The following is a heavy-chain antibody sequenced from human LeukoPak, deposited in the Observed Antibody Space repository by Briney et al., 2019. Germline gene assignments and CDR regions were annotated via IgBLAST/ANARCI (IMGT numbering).Heavy chain of an antibody. CDR2: INFDGSAK. Sequence: GGSVRLYCAASGFTFSNYWMHWVRPVPGQGLVWVSRINFDGSAKFYADSVKGRFTISRDNAKNTLFLQIHSLRAEDTAVYYCAREILAPGKTHDYWGQGTLVTVSS. CDR3: AREILAPGKTHDY. J-gene: IGHJ4*02. V-gene: IGHV3-74*01. CDR1: GFTFSNYW.